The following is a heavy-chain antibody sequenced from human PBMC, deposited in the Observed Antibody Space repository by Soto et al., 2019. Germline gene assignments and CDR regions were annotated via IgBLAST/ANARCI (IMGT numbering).Heavy chain of an antibody. CDR3: ARAFEYSSSYNWFDP. CDR2: IYTSGST. J-gene: IGHJ5*02. CDR1: GGSISSYY. V-gene: IGHV4-4*07. D-gene: IGHD6-6*01. Sequence: PSETLSLTCTVSGGSISSYYWSWIRQPAGKGLEWIGRIYTSGSTNYNPSLKSRVTMSVDTSKNQFSLKLSSVTAADTAVYYCARAFEYSSSYNWFDPWGQGTLVTVSS.